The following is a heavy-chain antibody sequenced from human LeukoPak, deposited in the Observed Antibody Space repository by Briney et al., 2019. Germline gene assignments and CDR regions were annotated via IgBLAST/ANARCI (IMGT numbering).Heavy chain of an antibody. D-gene: IGHD1-26*01. V-gene: IGHV3-48*02. Sequence: SGGSLRLSCAASGFTFSNAYMNWVRQAPGKGLEWVSHISTSGSAMYYADSVKGRFTISRDNAKDSLYLQMNSLRDEDTAVYYCASSGSYRFDYWGQGTLVTVSS. J-gene: IGHJ4*02. CDR3: ASSGSYRFDY. CDR1: GFTFSNAY. CDR2: ISTSGSAM.